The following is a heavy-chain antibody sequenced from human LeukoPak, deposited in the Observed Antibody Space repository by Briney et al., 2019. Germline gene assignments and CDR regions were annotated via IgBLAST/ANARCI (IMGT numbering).Heavy chain of an antibody. Sequence: ASVKVSCKVSGYTLTELSMHWVRQAPGKGLEWMGGFDPEDGETIYAQKFQGRVTMTEDTSTDTAYVELSSLRSEDTAVYYCATVFGSSHPPDDYWGQGTLVTVSS. CDR1: GYTLTELS. D-gene: IGHD3-10*01. J-gene: IGHJ4*02. V-gene: IGHV1-24*01. CDR2: FDPEDGET. CDR3: ATVFGSSHPPDDY.